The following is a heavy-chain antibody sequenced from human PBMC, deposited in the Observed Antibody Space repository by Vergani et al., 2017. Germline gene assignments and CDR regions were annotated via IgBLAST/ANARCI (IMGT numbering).Heavy chain of an antibody. CDR3: TTAWGLYYLHGEYFQY. Sequence: EVQLLESGGGLVQPGGSRRLSCAGAGFTFDTYTMAYVRQAPGKGLECVATISSGGGAIFYADSVKGRFTISRDNSKNTLFLQMNSLKDEDTAVYYCTTAWGLYYLHGEYFQYWGRGTLVSVSS. V-gene: IGHV3-23*01. J-gene: IGHJ1*01. CDR1: GFTFDTYT. D-gene: IGHD3-10*01. CDR2: ISSGGGAI.